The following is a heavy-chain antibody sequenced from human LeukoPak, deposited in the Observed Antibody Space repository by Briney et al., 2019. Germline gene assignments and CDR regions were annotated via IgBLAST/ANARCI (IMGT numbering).Heavy chain of an antibody. D-gene: IGHD6-19*01. Sequence: GGSLRLSCAASGFTFSNYKMHWVRQAPGKGLEWISYISSSSNIMYYADSVKGRFTISRDNGKNSLFLQMRSLRDEDTAVYYCARLSGSRLDYWGQGTLVTVAS. J-gene: IGHJ4*02. CDR3: ARLSGSRLDY. V-gene: IGHV3-48*02. CDR1: GFTFSNYK. CDR2: ISSSSNIM.